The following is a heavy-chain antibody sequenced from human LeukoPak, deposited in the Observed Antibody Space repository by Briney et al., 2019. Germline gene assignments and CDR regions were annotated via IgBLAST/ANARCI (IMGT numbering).Heavy chain of an antibody. J-gene: IGHJ5*01. V-gene: IGHV4-4*07. CDR3: ARDSGTTGEVKFDP. D-gene: IGHD3-10*01. Sequence: SETLSLTCTVSGGSNRSCWSWIRQPAGKGLEWIGRIYGSGSTDYNPSLKSRVTMSIDTSKNQFSLNLISVTAADTAVYYCARDSGTTGEVKFDPWGQGTLVTVSS. CDR1: GGSNRSC. CDR2: IYGSGST.